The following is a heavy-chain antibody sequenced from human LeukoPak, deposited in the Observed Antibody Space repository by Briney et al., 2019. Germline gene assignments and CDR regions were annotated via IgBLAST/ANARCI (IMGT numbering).Heavy chain of an antibody. CDR2: LNHSGST. CDR1: GGSFSGYY. Sequence: SETLSLTCAVYGGSFSGYYWSWIRQPPGKGLEWIGELNHSGSTNYNPALKSRVTISVDTSKNQFSLKLSSVTAADTAVYYCARGGVRGYGDYDAFDIWGQGTMVTVCS. J-gene: IGHJ3*02. D-gene: IGHD4-17*01. V-gene: IGHV4-34*01. CDR3: ARGGVRGYGDYDAFDI.